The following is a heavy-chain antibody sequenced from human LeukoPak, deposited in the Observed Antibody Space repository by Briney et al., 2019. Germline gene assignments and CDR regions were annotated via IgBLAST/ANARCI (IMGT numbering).Heavy chain of an antibody. V-gene: IGHV1-18*01. CDR2: ISAYNGNT. CDR1: GYTFTSYG. CDR3: ARDKALYYDFWSGYYSYYYYGMDV. Sequence: ASVKVSCKASGYTFTSYGISWVRQAPGQGLEWMGWISAYNGNTNYAQKLQGRVTMTTDTSTSTAYMELRSLRPDDTAVYYCARDKALYYDFWSGYYSYYYYGMDVWGQGTTVTVSS. D-gene: IGHD3-3*01. J-gene: IGHJ6*02.